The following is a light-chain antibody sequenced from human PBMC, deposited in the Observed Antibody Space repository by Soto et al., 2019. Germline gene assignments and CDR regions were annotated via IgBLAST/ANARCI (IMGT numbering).Light chain of an antibody. CDR3: QQYGTSWA. CDR2: GAS. CDR1: QSVSSY. Sequence: EIVLTQSPGTLSLSPGERATLSCRASQSVSSYLAWYQQKPGQAPRLLIYGASSRATGIPDSFSGSGSGTEFTLTISRLEPEDFAVYYCQQYGTSWACGRGTKVEIK. J-gene: IGKJ1*01. V-gene: IGKV3-20*01.